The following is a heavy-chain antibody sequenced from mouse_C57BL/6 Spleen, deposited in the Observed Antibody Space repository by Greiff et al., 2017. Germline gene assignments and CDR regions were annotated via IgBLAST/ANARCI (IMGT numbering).Heavy chain of an antibody. J-gene: IGHJ1*03. Sequence: VKLVESGPGLVQPSQSLSITCTVSGFSLTSYGVHWVRQSPGKGLEWLGVIWSGGSTDYNAAFISRLSISKDNSKSQVFFKMNSLQADDTAIYYCARNGGIYSNYRYFDVWGTGTTVTVSS. D-gene: IGHD2-5*01. V-gene: IGHV2-2*01. CDR1: GFSLTSYG. CDR3: ARNGGIYSNYRYFDV. CDR2: IWSGGST.